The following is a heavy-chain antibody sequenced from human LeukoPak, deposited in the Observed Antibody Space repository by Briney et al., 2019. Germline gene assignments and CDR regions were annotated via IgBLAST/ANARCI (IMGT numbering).Heavy chain of an antibody. CDR1: GFTLSNYG. J-gene: IGHJ4*02. CDR3: ARDRLRGYSGYDPWYVFDY. CDR2: IWYDGSNK. D-gene: IGHD5-12*01. Sequence: PGGSLRLSCAASGFTLSNYGMHWVRQAPGKGLEWVADIWYDGSNKYYADSVKGRFTISRDNSKNTLYLQMNSLRDEDTAVYYCARDRLRGYSGYDPWYVFDYWGQGTLVTVSS. V-gene: IGHV3-33*01.